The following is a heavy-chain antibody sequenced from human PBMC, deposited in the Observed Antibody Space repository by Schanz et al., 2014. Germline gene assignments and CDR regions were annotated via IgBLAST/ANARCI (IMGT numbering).Heavy chain of an antibody. V-gene: IGHV3-23*04. J-gene: IGHJ4*02. Sequence: VQLVESGGGLVKPGGSLRLSCAASGFTFSAYAMTWVRQIPGKGLEWVSAISASGGTTYYADSVKGRFTISRDNSKNTLYLQMNSLRAEDTAVYYCANNWNLDYWGQGTLVNVSS. CDR1: GFTFSAYA. D-gene: IGHD1-20*01. CDR3: ANNWNLDY. CDR2: ISASGGTT.